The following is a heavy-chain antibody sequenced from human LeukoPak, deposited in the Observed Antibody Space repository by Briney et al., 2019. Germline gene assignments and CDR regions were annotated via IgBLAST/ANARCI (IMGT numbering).Heavy chain of an antibody. CDR1: GFTFSSYS. CDR3: ARDPLGYCSSTSCFIYMDV. CDR2: ISSSSSYI. V-gene: IGHV3-21*01. J-gene: IGHJ6*03. D-gene: IGHD2-2*01. Sequence: PGGSLRLSCAASGFTFSSYSMNWVRQAPGKGLEWVSSISSSSSYIYYADSVKGLFTISSDNAKTSLYLQMDSLRAEDTAVYYCARDPLGYCSSTSCFIYMDVWGKGTTVTVSS.